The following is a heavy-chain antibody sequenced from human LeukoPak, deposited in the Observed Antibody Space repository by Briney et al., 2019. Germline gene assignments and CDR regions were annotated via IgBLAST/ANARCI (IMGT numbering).Heavy chain of an antibody. D-gene: IGHD1-20*01. J-gene: IGHJ2*01. V-gene: IGHV4-59*11. CDR1: GGSISSHY. CDR2: IYYSGST. Sequence: PSETLSLTCTVSGGSISSHYWSWIRQPPGKGLEWIGYIYYSGSTNYNPSLKSRVTISVDTSKNQFSLKLSSVAAADTAVYYCARNLANWSYWYFDLWGRGTLVTVSS. CDR3: ARNLANWSYWYFDL.